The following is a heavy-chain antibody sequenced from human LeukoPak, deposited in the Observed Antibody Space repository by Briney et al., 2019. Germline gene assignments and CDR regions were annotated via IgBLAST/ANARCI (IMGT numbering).Heavy chain of an antibody. V-gene: IGHV3-48*02. D-gene: IGHD5-12*01. J-gene: IGHJ4*01. Sequence: GGSLRLSCAASGFTFSIYGMNWVRQTPGKRLEWVSYISSRSDSVSYADSVKGRFTISRDNAENSLYLQMNSLRDEDTAVYYCARAMRSGYDYWGHGTLVTVSS. CDR1: GFTFSIYG. CDR2: ISSRSDSV. CDR3: ARAMRSGYDY.